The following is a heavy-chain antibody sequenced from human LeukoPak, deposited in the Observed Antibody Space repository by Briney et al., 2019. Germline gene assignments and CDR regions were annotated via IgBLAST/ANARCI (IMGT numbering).Heavy chain of an antibody. CDR2: IYSGGTT. CDR1: GFTVSSNH. J-gene: IGHJ4*02. Sequence: GGSVRLSCAASGFTVSSNHMSWVRQAPGKGLEWVSVIYSGGTTYYADSVKGRFTISRDNSKNTLYLQMNSLRVEDTAVYYCARGFCSGGSCYSFYFDYWGEGTLVTVSS. CDR3: ARGFCSGGSCYSFYFDY. D-gene: IGHD2-15*01. V-gene: IGHV3-53*01.